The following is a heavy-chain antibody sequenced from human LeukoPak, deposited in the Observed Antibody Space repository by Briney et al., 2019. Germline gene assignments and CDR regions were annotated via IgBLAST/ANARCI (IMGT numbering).Heavy chain of an antibody. CDR2: ISDSGGST. Sequence: GGSLRLSCAASGFTFSSYAMGWVRQAPGKGLEWVSSISDSGGSTYYADSVKGRFTISRDNSKNTLYLQMNSLRAEDTGVYYCARATFSSSGHSYWGQGTLVTVSS. D-gene: IGHD6-13*01. V-gene: IGHV3-23*01. J-gene: IGHJ4*02. CDR1: GFTFSSYA. CDR3: ARATFSSSGHSY.